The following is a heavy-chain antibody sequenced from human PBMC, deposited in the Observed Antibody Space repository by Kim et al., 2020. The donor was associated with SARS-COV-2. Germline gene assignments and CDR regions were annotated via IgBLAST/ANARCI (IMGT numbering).Heavy chain of an antibody. J-gene: IGHJ5*01. CDR3: AKSCDS. Sequence: GGSLRLSCATSGFTFSSQWMHWVRQAPGRGLVWVSGISGDASNTQYADSVKGRFTISRDNAKNTLFLQMNSLRAEDTAMYYCAKSCDSWGQGTLITVSS. D-gene: IGHD2-15*01. CDR1: GFTFSSQW. CDR2: ISGDASNT. V-gene: IGHV3-74*03.